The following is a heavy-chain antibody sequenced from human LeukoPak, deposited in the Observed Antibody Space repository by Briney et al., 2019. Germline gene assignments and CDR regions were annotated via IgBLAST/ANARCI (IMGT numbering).Heavy chain of an antibody. CDR2: INPSGGST. Sequence: ASVKVSCKASGYTFTSYYMHWVRQAPGQGLEWMGIINPSGGSTSYAQKFQGRVTMIRDTSTSTVYMELSSLRSEDTAVYYCARGKGFRGVIVYIIDYWGQGTLVTVSS. CDR1: GYTFTSYY. V-gene: IGHV1-46*01. J-gene: IGHJ4*02. CDR3: ARGKGFRGVIVYIIDY. D-gene: IGHD3-10*01.